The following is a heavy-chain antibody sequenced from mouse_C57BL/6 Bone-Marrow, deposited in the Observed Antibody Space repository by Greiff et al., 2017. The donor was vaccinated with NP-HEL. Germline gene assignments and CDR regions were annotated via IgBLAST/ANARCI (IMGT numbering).Heavy chain of an antibody. Sequence: EVKLVESGGGLVQPGGSLKLSCAASGFTFSDYYMYWVRQTPEKRLEWVAYISNGGGSTYYPDTVKGRFTISRDNAKNTQYLQMSRLKSEDTAMYYCARLYYGSSLDYWGQGTTLTVSS. D-gene: IGHD1-1*01. CDR3: ARLYYGSSLDY. CDR1: GFTFSDYY. J-gene: IGHJ2*01. CDR2: ISNGGGST. V-gene: IGHV5-12*01.